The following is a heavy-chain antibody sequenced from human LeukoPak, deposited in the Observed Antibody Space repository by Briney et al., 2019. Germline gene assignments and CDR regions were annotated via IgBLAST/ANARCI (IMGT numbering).Heavy chain of an antibody. CDR2: IWYDGSNK. Sequence: PGGSLRLSCAAFGFTFSSYGMHWVRQAPGKGLEWVSVIWYDGSNKYYADSVKGRFTISRDNSKNTLYLQMNSLRAEDTAVYYCAKDSMDTAMVALAFDIWGQGTIVTVSS. V-gene: IGHV3-33*06. D-gene: IGHD5-18*01. CDR3: AKDSMDTAMVALAFDI. CDR1: GFTFSSYG. J-gene: IGHJ3*02.